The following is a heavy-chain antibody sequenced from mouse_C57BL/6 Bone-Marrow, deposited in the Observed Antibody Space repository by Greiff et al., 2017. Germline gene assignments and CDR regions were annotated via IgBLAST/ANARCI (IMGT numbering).Heavy chain of an antibody. V-gene: IGHV3-6*01. Sequence: DVQLQESGPGLVKPSQSLSLTCSVTGYSITSGYYWNWIRQFPGNKLEWMGYISYDGSNNYNPSLKNRISITRDTSKNQFFLKLNSVTTEDTATYYCARDEGLGVDYWGQGTTLTVSS. D-gene: IGHD4-1*01. CDR3: ARDEGLGVDY. J-gene: IGHJ2*01. CDR1: GYSITSGYY. CDR2: ISYDGSN.